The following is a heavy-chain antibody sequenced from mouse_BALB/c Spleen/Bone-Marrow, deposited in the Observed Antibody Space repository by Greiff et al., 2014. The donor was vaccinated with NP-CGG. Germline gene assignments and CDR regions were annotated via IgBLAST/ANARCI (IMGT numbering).Heavy chain of an antibody. CDR2: INPYNGAT. CDR1: SYSFTGYC. V-gene: IGHV1-31*01. J-gene: IGHJ2*01. Sequence: VQLQQSGPELVKPGASVKISCKASSYSFTGYCMHWVKQSHVKSLEWIGRINPYNGATSYNQNFKDKASLTADKSSSTAYMELHSLTSEDSAVYYCARYDYYGSSFFDYWGQGTTLTVSS. CDR3: ARYDYYGSSFFDY. D-gene: IGHD1-1*01.